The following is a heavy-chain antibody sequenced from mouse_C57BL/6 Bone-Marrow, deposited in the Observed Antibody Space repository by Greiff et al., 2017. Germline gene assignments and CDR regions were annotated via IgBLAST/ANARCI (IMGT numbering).Heavy chain of an antibody. CDR1: GFTFSSYA. J-gene: IGHJ2*01. CDR3: ASHGNYFDY. D-gene: IGHD2-1*01. V-gene: IGHV5-4*03. Sequence: EVKVVESGGGLVKPGGSLKLSCAASGFTFSSYAMSWVRQTPEKRLEWVATISDGGSYTYYPDNVKGRFTISRDNAKNNLYLQMSHLKSEDTAMYYCASHGNYFDYWGQGTTLTVSS. CDR2: ISDGGSYT.